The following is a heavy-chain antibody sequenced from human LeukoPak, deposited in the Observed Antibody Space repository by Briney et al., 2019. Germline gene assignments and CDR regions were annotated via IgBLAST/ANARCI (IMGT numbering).Heavy chain of an antibody. V-gene: IGHV3-23*01. Sequence: GGSLRLSCAASGFTFSSYAMSWVRQAPGKGLEWVSGISGSGDNTYYAESVRGRFTISTDNSNNTVYLQMNSLRAEDTALYYCARSVPDYTRFDYWGQGALVTVSS. CDR1: GFTFSSYA. CDR3: ARSVPDYTRFDY. J-gene: IGHJ4*02. D-gene: IGHD4-11*01. CDR2: ISGSGDNT.